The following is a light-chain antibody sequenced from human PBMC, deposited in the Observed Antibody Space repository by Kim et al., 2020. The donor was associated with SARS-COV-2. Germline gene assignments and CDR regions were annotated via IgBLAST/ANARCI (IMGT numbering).Light chain of an antibody. CDR1: QSVLYSPNNKNY. CDR2: WAS. J-gene: IGKJ4*01. CDR3: QQYYSTPPT. V-gene: IGKV4-1*01. Sequence: ATINCKSSQSVLYSPNNKNYLAWYQQKPGQPPNLRIYWASTRASGVPDRFSGSASGTDFTLTISSLQAEDVAVYYCQQYYSTPPTFGGGTKVDIK.